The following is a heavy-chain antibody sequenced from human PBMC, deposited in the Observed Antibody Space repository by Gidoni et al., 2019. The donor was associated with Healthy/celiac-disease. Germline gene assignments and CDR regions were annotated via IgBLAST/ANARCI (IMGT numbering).Heavy chain of an antibody. D-gene: IGHD3-3*01. CDR2: ISSNGGNT. CDR1: GFTFRTFA. CDR3: VKVGGGGFWSSYSSPYYYMDV. J-gene: IGHJ6*03. Sequence: EVQLVESGGGLVQPGGSLRLSCSASGFTFRTFAMPWVRQAPGKGLEYVSAISSNGGNTYYADSVKGRFTISRDNSKNTLYLQMSSLRTEDTAVYYCVKVGGGGFWSSYSSPYYYMDVWGKGTTVTVSS. V-gene: IGHV3-64D*06.